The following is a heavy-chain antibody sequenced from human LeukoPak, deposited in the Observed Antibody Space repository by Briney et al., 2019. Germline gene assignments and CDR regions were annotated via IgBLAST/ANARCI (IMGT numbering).Heavy chain of an antibody. CDR1: GYTFTGYY. V-gene: IGHV1-2*02. Sequence: ASVKVSCKASGYTFTGYYMHWVRQAPRQGLEWMGWINPNSGGTNYAQKFQGRVTMTRDTSISTACMELSRLRSDDTAVYYCAIALSSGQDCWGQGTLVTVSS. CDR2: INPNSGGT. CDR3: AIALSSGQDC. D-gene: IGHD3-22*01. J-gene: IGHJ4*02.